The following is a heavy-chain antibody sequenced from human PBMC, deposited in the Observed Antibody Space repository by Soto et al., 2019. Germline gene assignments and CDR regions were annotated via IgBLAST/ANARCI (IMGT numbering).Heavy chain of an antibody. V-gene: IGHV3-48*01. D-gene: IGHD1-26*01. J-gene: IGHJ6*02. CDR3: AKGGWDYYYYGLDV. CDR1: GFTFSSYS. Sequence: HPGGSLRLSCAASGFTFSSYSMNWVRQAPGKGLEWLSYISSSSSTIYYADSVKGRFTISRDNAKNSLYLQMKSLRAEDTAVYYCAKGGWDYYYYGLDVWGQGTPVTVSS. CDR2: ISSSSSTI.